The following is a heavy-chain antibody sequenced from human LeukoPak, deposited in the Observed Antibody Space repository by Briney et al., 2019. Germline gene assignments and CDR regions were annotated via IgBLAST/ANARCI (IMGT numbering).Heavy chain of an antibody. CDR3: AKNEAPYCSGGSCYPHLDY. V-gene: IGHV3-30*02. CDR1: GFTFSSYA. CDR2: IRYDGSNK. Sequence: GGSLRLSCAASGFTFSSYAMHWVRQAPGKGLEWVAFIRYDGSNKYYADSVKGRFTISRDNSKNTLYLQMNSLRAEDTAVYYCAKNEAPYCSGGSCYPHLDYWGQGTLVTVSS. D-gene: IGHD2-15*01. J-gene: IGHJ4*02.